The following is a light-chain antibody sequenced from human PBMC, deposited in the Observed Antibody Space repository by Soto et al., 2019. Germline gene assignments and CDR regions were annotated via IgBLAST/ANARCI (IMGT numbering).Light chain of an antibody. CDR3: MQGTHWPPT. Sequence: DVVMTQSPLSLPVTLGQPASIPCRSSQSLVSSDGNTYLNWFHLRPGQSPRRLIFMVSNRDSGVPDRFSGRGSGTDFTLKITRVEAEDVGTYFCMQGTHWPPTFGQRTKVEI. CDR1: QSLVSSDGNTY. CDR2: MVS. J-gene: IGKJ1*01. V-gene: IGKV2-30*01.